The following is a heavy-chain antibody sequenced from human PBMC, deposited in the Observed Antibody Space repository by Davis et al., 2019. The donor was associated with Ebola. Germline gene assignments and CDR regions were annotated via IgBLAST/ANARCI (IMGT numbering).Heavy chain of an antibody. D-gene: IGHD3-3*01. Sequence: AASVKVSCKASGYSFSSYGFSWVRQAPGQGLEWMGWFSAHNGNIYYAQKFQGRVTLTRDTSSSIAYMELRSLTSDDTAVYYCARDQNPSYKYWSGYYMFSNYWGQGTLVTVSS. CDR2: FSAHNGNI. V-gene: IGHV1-18*04. J-gene: IGHJ4*02. CDR1: GYSFSSYG. CDR3: ARDQNPSYKYWSGYYMFSNY.